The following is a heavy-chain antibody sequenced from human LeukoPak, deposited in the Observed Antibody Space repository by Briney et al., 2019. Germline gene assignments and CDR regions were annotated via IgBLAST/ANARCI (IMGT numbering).Heavy chain of an antibody. CDR3: ATYYDSAGFDFDY. V-gene: IGHV3-48*03. J-gene: IGHJ4*02. D-gene: IGHD3-22*01. CDR2: ISSSGSTM. CDR1: GFTFRSYE. Sequence: PGGSLRLSCAASGFTFRSYEMNWVRQAPGKGLEWVSHISSSGSTMYYADSVKGRFTISRDNAKNSLYLQMNSLRAEDTAVYYCATYYDSAGFDFDYWGQGTLVTVSP.